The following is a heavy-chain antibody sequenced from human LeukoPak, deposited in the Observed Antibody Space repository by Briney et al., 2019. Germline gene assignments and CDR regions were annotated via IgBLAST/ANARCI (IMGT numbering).Heavy chain of an antibody. Sequence: PSETLSLTCTVSGGSISSYYWSWIRQPPGKGLEWIGYIYYSGSTNYNPSLKSRVTISVDTSKNQFSLKLSSATAADTAVYYCARDGGYGRGWFDPWGQGTLVTVSS. D-gene: IGHD5-12*01. CDR3: ARDGGYGRGWFDP. CDR2: IYYSGST. CDR1: GGSISSYY. J-gene: IGHJ5*02. V-gene: IGHV4-59*01.